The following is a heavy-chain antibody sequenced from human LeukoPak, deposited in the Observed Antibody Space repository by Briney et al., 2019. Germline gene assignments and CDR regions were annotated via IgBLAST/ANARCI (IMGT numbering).Heavy chain of an antibody. J-gene: IGHJ6*04. CDR1: GGTFSSYA. D-gene: IGHD4-17*01. CDR3: ARAPWVTTIYYYYGMDV. V-gene: IGHV1-69*06. Sequence: SVKVSCKASGGTFSSYAISWVRQAPGQGLEWMGGIIPIFGTANYAQKFQGRVTITAGKSTSTAYMELSSLRSEDTAVYYCARAPWVTTIYYYYGMDVWGKGTTVTVSS. CDR2: IIPIFGTA.